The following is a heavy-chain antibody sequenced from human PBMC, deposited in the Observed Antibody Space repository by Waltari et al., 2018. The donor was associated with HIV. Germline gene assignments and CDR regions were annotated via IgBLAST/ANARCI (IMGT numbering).Heavy chain of an antibody. CDR3: ARDEGYYPDY. D-gene: IGHD3-22*01. CDR1: GFTFSTYS. Sequence: EVQLVDSGGGLVQPGGSLRLSCAASGFTFSTYSMNWVRQVPGKGLEWVSYISSSSRTMYYADSVKGRFTSSRDNARNSLYLQMNSLRAEDTAVYYCARDEGYYPDYWGQGTLVTVSS. V-gene: IGHV3-48*01. CDR2: ISSSSRTM. J-gene: IGHJ4*02.